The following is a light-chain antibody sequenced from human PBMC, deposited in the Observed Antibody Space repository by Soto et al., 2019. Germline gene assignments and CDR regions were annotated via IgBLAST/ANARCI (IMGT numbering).Light chain of an antibody. Sequence: QSVLTQPPSVSGAPGQRVTISCTGSSSNIGAGYDVHWYQQLPGTAPKLLIHGNSNRPSGVPDRFSGSKSGTSASLAITGLQAEDEADYYCQSYDSSLRYVFGIGTKLTVL. CDR2: GNS. CDR3: QSYDSSLRYV. CDR1: SSNIGAGYD. V-gene: IGLV1-40*01. J-gene: IGLJ1*01.